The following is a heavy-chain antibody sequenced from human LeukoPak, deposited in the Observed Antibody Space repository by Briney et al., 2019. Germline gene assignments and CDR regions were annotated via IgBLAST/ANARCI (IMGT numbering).Heavy chain of an antibody. V-gene: IGHV1-8*02. CDR3: ARVYVGATRVFDY. Sequence: EASVKVPCKASGGTFSSYAISWVRQAPGQGLEWMGWMNPNSGNTGYAQKFQGRVTMTRNTSISTAYMELSSLRSEDTAVYYCARVYVGATRVFDYWGQGTLVTVSS. D-gene: IGHD1-26*01. CDR1: GGTFSSYA. CDR2: MNPNSGNT. J-gene: IGHJ4*02.